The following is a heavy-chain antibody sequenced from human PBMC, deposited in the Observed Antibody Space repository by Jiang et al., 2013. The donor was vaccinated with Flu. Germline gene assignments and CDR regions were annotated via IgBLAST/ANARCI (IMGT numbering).Heavy chain of an antibody. J-gene: IGHJ4*02. CDR1: GESFTAYY. D-gene: IGHD2-15*01. CDR2: MNQSGST. CDR3: ATSYCSGGSCYVFDS. V-gene: IGHV4-34*01. Sequence: LLKPSETLSLTCAVYGESFTAYYWSWIRQPPGKGLEWIGEMNQSGSTNYNPSLKSRVTISVDTSKNQFSLKLSSVTAADTAVYYCATSYCSGGSCYVFDSWGQGTLVTVSA.